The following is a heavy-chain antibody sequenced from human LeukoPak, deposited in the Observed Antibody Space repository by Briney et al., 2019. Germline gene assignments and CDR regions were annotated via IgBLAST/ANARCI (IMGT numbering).Heavy chain of an antibody. V-gene: IGHV3-74*01. CDR2: INSDGSST. CDR3: ARGLTIFGVVNDAFDF. Sequence: GGSLRLSCAASGFTFSNYWMHWVRQAPGKGLVWVSLINSDGSSTIYADSVKGRFTISRDSAKNTLYLQMNSLRAEDTAVYYCARGLTIFGVVNDAFDFWGQGTMVTVSS. CDR1: GFTFSNYW. J-gene: IGHJ3*01. D-gene: IGHD3-3*01.